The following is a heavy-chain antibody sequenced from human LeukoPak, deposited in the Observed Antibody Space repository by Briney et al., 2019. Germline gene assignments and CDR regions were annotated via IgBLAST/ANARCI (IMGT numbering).Heavy chain of an antibody. D-gene: IGHD1-14*01. CDR3: ARGAIPAVLYYFDY. CDR1: GFTVSSNF. V-gene: IGHV3-66*01. Sequence: GGSLRLSCAASGFTVSSNFMSWVRQAPGKGLEWVSVIFSGGTIYYADSVKGRFTISRDNSKNTLYLQITNLRAEDTAVYYCARGAIPAVLYYFDYWGQGSLVTVSS. J-gene: IGHJ4*02. CDR2: IFSGGTI.